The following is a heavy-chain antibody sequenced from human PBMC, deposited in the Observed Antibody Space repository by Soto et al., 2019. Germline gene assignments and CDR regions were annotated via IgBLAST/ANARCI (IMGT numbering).Heavy chain of an antibody. CDR1: GFTFSSYW. CDR2: IKQDGSEK. CDR3: ARSDHQYDYIWGSYRYTGGVDDY. Sequence: GSLRLSCAASGFTFSSYWMSWVRQAPGKGLEWVANIKQDGSEKYYVDSVKGRFTISRDNAKNSLYLQMNSLRAEDTAVYYCARSDHQYDYIWGSYRYTGGVDDYWGQGTLVTVSS. V-gene: IGHV3-7*01. J-gene: IGHJ4*02. D-gene: IGHD3-16*02.